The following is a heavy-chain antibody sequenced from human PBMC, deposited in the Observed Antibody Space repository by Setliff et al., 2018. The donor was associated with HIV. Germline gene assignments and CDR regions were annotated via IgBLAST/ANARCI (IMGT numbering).Heavy chain of an antibody. Sequence: PSETLSLTCTVSGGYISSGSHYWRWIRQPAGKGLEWIGHIYTSEFSNYNPSLKSRVTISLNTSKNQFSLNLTSVTAADTALIYCARDQGSPPSRGDIWGQGTMVTVSS. CDR3: ARDQGSPPSRGDI. CDR2: IYTSEFS. J-gene: IGHJ3*02. CDR1: GGYISSGSHY. V-gene: IGHV4-61*09.